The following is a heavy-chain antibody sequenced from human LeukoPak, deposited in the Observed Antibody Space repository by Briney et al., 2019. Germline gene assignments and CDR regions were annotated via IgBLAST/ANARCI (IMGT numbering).Heavy chain of an antibody. Sequence: GGSLRLSCAASGFTFSTYDMQWVRHAPGKGLEWVSGINRSGRTYYTDSVKGLFTISIDNSKNTLYLQMNSLRAEDTAVYYCAKGGYFAFETWGQGTMVAVSS. D-gene: IGHD2-2*03. CDR1: GFTFSTYD. CDR3: AKGGYFAFET. V-gene: IGHV3-23*01. J-gene: IGHJ3*02. CDR2: INRSGRT.